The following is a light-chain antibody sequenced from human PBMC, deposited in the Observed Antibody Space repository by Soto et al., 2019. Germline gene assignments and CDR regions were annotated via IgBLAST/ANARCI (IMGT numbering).Light chain of an antibody. J-gene: IGLJ2*01. CDR3: QTWGTGIRVV. Sequence: QLVLTQSPSASASLGDSVKLTCALSSGHSSYTIAWHQQQPDKGPRYLMRLNSDGSHSKGDGIPDRFSGSSSGAERYLTISSLQSEDEADYYCQTWGTGIRVVFGGGTKLTVL. CDR2: LNSDGSH. V-gene: IGLV4-69*01. CDR1: SGHSSYT.